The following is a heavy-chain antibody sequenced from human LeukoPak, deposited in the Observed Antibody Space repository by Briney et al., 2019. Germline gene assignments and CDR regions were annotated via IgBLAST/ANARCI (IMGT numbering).Heavy chain of an antibody. CDR1: GGSISSGSYY. J-gene: IGHJ4*02. CDR3: ARESALYCSGGSCYRVSFDY. CDR2: IYTSGST. D-gene: IGHD2-15*01. Sequence: SETLSLTCTVSGGSISSGSYYWNWIRQPAEKGLEWIGRIYTSGSTNYNPSLKSRVTISVDTSKNQFPLKLSSVTAADTAVYYCARESALYCSGGSCYRVSFDYWGQGTLVTVSS. V-gene: IGHV4-61*02.